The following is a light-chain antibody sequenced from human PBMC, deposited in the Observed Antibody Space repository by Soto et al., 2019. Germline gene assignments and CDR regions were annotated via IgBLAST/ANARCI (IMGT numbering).Light chain of an antibody. Sequence: IVMTQSPGTVSVFPCETVTLSCRASQSVSGYLDWFHQKPGQAPRLVLLRIFTRAIGVPARFSGSGSGTDFTLTISRLEPEDFAVYYCQQYGSSPGTFGQGTKVDIK. V-gene: IGKV3-20*01. CDR1: QSVSGY. CDR2: RIF. CDR3: QQYGSSPGT. J-gene: IGKJ1*01.